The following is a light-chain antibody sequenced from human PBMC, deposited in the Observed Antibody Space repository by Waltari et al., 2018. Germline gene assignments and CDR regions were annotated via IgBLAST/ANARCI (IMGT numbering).Light chain of an antibody. V-gene: IGKV1-NL1*01. J-gene: IGKJ1*01. CDR3: QQYFDFPRT. Sequence: DILMTQSPSSLSASVGDRVTITCRASQGISDSLAWYKQKPGKAPKVLLHDASSLESGVPSRFSGSGSGTEFTLTISRLQPEDFATYYCQQYFDFPRTFGQGTRVDIK. CDR1: QGISDS. CDR2: DAS.